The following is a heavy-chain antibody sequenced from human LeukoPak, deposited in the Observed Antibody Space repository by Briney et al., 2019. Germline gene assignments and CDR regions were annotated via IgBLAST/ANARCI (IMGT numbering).Heavy chain of an antibody. D-gene: IGHD3-22*01. CDR1: GFTFSNYW. CDR3: AREGRGYYGDFHY. CDR2: IKRDGREK. Sequence: PGGSLRLSCAASGFTFSNYWMTWVRQAPGKGLDWVANIKRDGREKYYVDAVKGRFTISRDNAKNSLYLQINSLRGEGTAGDYCAREGRGYYGDFHYWGQGTLVTVPS. V-gene: IGHV3-7*03. J-gene: IGHJ4*02.